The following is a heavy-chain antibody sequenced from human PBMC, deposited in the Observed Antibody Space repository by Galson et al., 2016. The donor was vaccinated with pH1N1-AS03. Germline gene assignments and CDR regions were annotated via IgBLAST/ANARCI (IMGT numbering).Heavy chain of an antibody. CDR1: GFTFDNFA. Sequence: SLRLSCAASGFTFDNFAMSWVRQAPGQGLEWAASISGRSGVTYYPASVKGRFTISRDNSRNILDLQMSNLRAEDTARYFCVKDFGIGWELQHFDWWGQGTLLTVSS. D-gene: IGHD1-26*01. CDR2: ISGRSGVT. J-gene: IGHJ4*02. CDR3: VKDFGIGWELQHFDW. V-gene: IGHV3-23*01.